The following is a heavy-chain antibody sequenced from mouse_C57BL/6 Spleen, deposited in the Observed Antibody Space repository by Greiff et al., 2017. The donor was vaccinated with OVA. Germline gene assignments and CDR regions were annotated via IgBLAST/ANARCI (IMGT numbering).Heavy chain of an antibody. CDR2: IGSGGSYT. CDR3: ARLIPDYYGSSSYFDY. Sequence: DVKLVESGGDLVKPGGSLKLSCAASGFTFSSYGMSWVRQTPDKRLEWVATIGSGGSYTYYPDSVKGRFTISRDNAKNTLYLQMSSLKSEDTAMYYCARLIPDYYGSSSYFDYWGQGTTLTVSS. J-gene: IGHJ2*01. V-gene: IGHV5-6*02. D-gene: IGHD1-1*01. CDR1: GFTFSSYG.